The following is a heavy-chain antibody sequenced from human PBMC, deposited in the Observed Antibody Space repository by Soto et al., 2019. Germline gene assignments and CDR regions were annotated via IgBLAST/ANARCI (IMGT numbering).Heavy chain of an antibody. CDR2: ISVTGRTT. Sequence: TGGSLRLSCAASGFTFNSYVMSWVRQAPGKGLEWVSVISVTGRTTYYADSVKGRFTISRDNSKNTLYLQMNTLRAEDTAAYYCARDQRYFDLWGRGTLVTVSS. CDR3: ARDQRYFDL. V-gene: IGHV3-23*01. CDR1: GFTFNSYV. J-gene: IGHJ2*01.